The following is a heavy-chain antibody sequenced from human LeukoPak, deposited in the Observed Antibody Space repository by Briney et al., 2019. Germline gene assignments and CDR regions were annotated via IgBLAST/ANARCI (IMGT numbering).Heavy chain of an antibody. CDR2: ISGSGGST. Sequence: GGSLRLSCAASGFTFSSCAMSWVRQAPGKGLEWVSAISGSGGSTYYADSVKGRFTISRDNSKNTLYLQMNSLRAEDTAVYYCAKDIPKVYSGYYKDWGQGTLVTVSS. CDR1: GFTFSSCA. D-gene: IGHD3-22*01. CDR3: AKDIPKVYSGYYKD. J-gene: IGHJ4*02. V-gene: IGHV3-23*01.